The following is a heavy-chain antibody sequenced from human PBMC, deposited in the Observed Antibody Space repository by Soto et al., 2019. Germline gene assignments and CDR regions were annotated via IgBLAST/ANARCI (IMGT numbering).Heavy chain of an antibody. J-gene: IGHJ4*02. CDR1: GGTFSSYA. Sequence: QVQLVQSGAEVKKPASSVKVSCKASGGTFSSYAISWVRQAPGQGLEWMGGIIPIFGTANYAQKFQGRVTITADESTSTAYMELSSLRSEDTAVYYCARGGYCSGGSCYSHPFDYWGQGTLVTVSS. V-gene: IGHV1-69*12. CDR2: IIPIFGTA. D-gene: IGHD2-15*01. CDR3: ARGGYCSGGSCYSHPFDY.